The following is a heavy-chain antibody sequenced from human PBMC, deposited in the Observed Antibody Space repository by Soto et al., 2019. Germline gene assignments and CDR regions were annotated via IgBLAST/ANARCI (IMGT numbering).Heavy chain of an antibody. J-gene: IGHJ4*02. V-gene: IGHV4-34*01. Sequence: PSETLSLTCAVYGGSFSGYYWSWILQPPGKGLEWIGEINHSGSTNYNPSLKSRVTISVDTSKNQFSLYLQMNSLRAEDTAVYYCAKDPRDREWYFDYWGQGTLVTAPQ. CDR3: AKDPRDREWYFDY. CDR1: GGSFSGYY. CDR2: INHSGST. D-gene: IGHD2-8*01.